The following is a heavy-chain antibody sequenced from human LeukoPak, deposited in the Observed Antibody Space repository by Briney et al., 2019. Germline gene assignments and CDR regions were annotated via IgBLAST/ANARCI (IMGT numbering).Heavy chain of an antibody. Sequence: AASVKVSCKASGGTFSSYAISWVRQAPGQGLEWMGGIIPMFGTADYAQKFQGRVTITADESTSTAYMELSSLRSEDTAVYYCARDRDYDILTGYGGNWFDPWGQGTLVTVSS. D-gene: IGHD3-9*01. CDR1: GGTFSSYA. J-gene: IGHJ5*02. V-gene: IGHV1-69*13. CDR2: IIPMFGTA. CDR3: ARDRDYDILTGYGGNWFDP.